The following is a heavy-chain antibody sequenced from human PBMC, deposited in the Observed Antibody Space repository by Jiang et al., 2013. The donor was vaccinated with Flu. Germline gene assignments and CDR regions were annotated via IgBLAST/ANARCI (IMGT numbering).Heavy chain of an antibody. CDR1: GFTFSNYW. Sequence: VQLLESGGGLVQPGGSLRLSCAASGFTFSNYWMSWVRQAPGKGLEWVANIKQDESEIYYVDSVKGRFTISRDNAKNSLYLQMNSLRAEDSAVYFCGRGMHYWGQGTLVTVSS. CDR3: GRGMHY. V-gene: IGHV3-7*01. J-gene: IGHJ4*02. CDR2: IKQDESEI.